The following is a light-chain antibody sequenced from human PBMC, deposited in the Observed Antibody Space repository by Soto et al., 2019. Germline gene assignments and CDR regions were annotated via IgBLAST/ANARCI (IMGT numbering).Light chain of an antibody. CDR2: GAS. Sequence: EIVLMQSPGTLSLSPGERATLACRASQSVRSSYLAWYQQKPGQAPRLLIYGASTRATGIPDRFSGSGSGTEFTLTISRLEPEDFAVYYCQQYGSSPRFTFGPGTKVDIK. CDR3: QQYGSSPRFT. J-gene: IGKJ3*01. CDR1: QSVRSSY. V-gene: IGKV3-20*01.